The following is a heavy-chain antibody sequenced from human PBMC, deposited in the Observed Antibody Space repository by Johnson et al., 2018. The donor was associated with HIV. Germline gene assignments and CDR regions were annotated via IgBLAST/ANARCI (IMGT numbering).Heavy chain of an antibody. CDR2: IRYDGSNK. CDR1: GFTFSTYG. CDR3: ARDPAIRWSEWDSSGYYSPDAFDI. Sequence: QVQLVESGGGVVQPGGSLRLSCAASGFTFSTYGMHWVRQAPGKGLEWVAFIRYDGSNKYYADSVKGRFTISRDNSKNTLYLQMNSLRAEDTAVYYCARDPAIRWSEWDSSGYYSPDAFDIWGQGTMVTVSS. J-gene: IGHJ3*02. V-gene: IGHV3-30*02. D-gene: IGHD3-22*01.